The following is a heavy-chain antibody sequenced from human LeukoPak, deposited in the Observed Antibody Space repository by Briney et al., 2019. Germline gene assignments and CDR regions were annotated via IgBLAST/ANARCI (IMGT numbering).Heavy chain of an antibody. V-gene: IGHV4-59*01. Sequence: SETLSLTCTVSGGSISSYYWSWIRQPPGKGLEWIGYIYYSGSTNYNPSLKSRVTISVDTSKNQFSLKLSSVTAADTAVYYCARGYYGSGGSGYYYYGMDVWGQGTTVTVSS. J-gene: IGHJ6*02. CDR1: GGSISSYY. CDR3: ARGYYGSGGSGYYYYGMDV. D-gene: IGHD3-10*01. CDR2: IYYSGST.